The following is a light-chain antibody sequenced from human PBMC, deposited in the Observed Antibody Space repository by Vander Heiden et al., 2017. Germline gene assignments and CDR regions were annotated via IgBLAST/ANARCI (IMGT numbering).Light chain of an antibody. CDR1: SSDVGGYNS. CDR3: SSYTSSSTLV. CDR2: DVS. Sequence: QSALTQPASVSVSPGQSLTISCTGTSSDVGGYNSVSWYQHHPGNVPKLMIYDVSDRPSGVSNRFSGSKSGNTASLTISGLQAEDEADYYCSSYTSSSTLVFGTGTKVTVL. J-gene: IGLJ1*01. V-gene: IGLV2-14*03.